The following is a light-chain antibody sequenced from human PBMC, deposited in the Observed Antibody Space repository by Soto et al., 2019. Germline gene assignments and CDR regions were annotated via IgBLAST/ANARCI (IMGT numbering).Light chain of an antibody. CDR1: SSDVGDYNF. CDR3: SSYAGSNIVV. V-gene: IGLV2-8*01. J-gene: IGLJ2*01. Sequence: QSALTQPPSASGSLGQSVTISCTGTSSDVGDYNFVSWYQQHPGKAPKLMIYEVSERPSGVPDRFSGSKSGNTASLTVSGLQAEDEADYYCSSYAGSNIVVFGGGTKLSVL. CDR2: EVS.